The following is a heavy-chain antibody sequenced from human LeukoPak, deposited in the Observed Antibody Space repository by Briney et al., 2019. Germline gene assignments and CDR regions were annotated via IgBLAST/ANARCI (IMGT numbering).Heavy chain of an antibody. D-gene: IGHD3-10*01. V-gene: IGHV3-30*02. CDR1: GFTFSNYG. Sequence: PGGSLRLSCAASGFTFSNYGMQWVRQAPGKGPEWVAFIRYDGSTEYYADSVKGRFTISRDNSKNTVYLQMNSLRTEDTAVYYCAREMARGVISRYVYYYYGMDVWGQGTTVTVSS. CDR3: AREMARGVISRYVYYYYGMDV. CDR2: IRYDGSTE. J-gene: IGHJ6*02.